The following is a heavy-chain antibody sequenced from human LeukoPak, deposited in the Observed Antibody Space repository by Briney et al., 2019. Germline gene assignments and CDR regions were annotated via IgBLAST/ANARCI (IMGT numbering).Heavy chain of an antibody. D-gene: IGHD2/OR15-2a*01. CDR3: ATWAFYHNLDV. CDR1: GFTFSIFW. J-gene: IGHJ6*02. CDR2: IKQDGGET. Sequence: GGSLRLSCAGSGFTFSIFWMNWVRQAPGKGLEWGASIKQDGGETYYVDSVKGRFTISRDNAKNSLYLQMNSLTSEDTALYYCATWAFYHNLDVWGQGTTVIVSS. V-gene: IGHV3-7*03.